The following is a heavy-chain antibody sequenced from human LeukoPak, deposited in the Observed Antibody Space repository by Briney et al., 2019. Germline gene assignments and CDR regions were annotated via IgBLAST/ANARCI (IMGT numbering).Heavy chain of an antibody. Sequence: GASVKVSCKASGYTFTGYYMHWVRQAPGQGLECMGWINPNSGGTNYAQKFQGRVTMTRDTSISTAYMELSRLRSDDTAVYYCARDLLPVDTAMVRAFDIWGQGAMVTVSS. J-gene: IGHJ3*02. D-gene: IGHD5-18*01. CDR2: INPNSGGT. CDR3: ARDLLPVDTAMVRAFDI. V-gene: IGHV1-2*02. CDR1: GYTFTGYY.